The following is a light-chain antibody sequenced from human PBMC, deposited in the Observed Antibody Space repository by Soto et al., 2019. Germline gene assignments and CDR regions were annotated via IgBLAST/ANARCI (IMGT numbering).Light chain of an antibody. CDR1: QGINKW. J-gene: IGKJ4*01. CDR2: SAS. CDR3: QQDSACPQM. Sequence: TQVLTSGTAAGGGRGAITCRASQGINKWLALYQQKPGTAPKVLIYSASSLQSGGQSRFSGSGSGTALTLTISSLRPGDLATFYSQQDSACPQMVGGGTKV. V-gene: IGKV1-12*01.